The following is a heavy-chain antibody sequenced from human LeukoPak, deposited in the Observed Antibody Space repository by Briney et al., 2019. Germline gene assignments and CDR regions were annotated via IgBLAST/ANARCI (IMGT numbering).Heavy chain of an antibody. D-gene: IGHD1-1*01. CDR2: IGSSGNTI. Sequence: GGSLRLSCAASGFTFSTYEMNWVRQAQGKGLEWVSYIGSSGNTIYYADSVKGRFTISRDNAKNSLYLQMNSLRAEDTAVYYCARSAGTWFDPWGQGTLVTVSS. CDR3: ARSAGTWFDP. CDR1: GFTFSTYE. V-gene: IGHV3-48*03. J-gene: IGHJ5*02.